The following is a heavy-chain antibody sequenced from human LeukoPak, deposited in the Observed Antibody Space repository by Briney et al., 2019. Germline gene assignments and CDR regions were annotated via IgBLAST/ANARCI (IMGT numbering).Heavy chain of an antibody. CDR1: GFTFSNAW. CDR3: TRLGYCNGGSCFLHAFDI. D-gene: IGHD2-15*01. CDR2: IKGKTDGGTT. Sequence: GGSLRLSCAASGFTFSNAWMSWVRQAPGKGLEWVGHIKGKTDGGTTDYAAPVKGRFTISRDESKNTLYLQMNSLKIEDTAVYYCTRLGYCNGGSCFLHAFDIWGQGTMVTVSS. J-gene: IGHJ3*02. V-gene: IGHV3-15*01.